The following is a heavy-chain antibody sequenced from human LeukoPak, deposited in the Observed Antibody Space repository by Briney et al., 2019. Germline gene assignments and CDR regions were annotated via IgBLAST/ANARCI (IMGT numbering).Heavy chain of an antibody. J-gene: IGHJ4*02. D-gene: IGHD3-22*01. CDR2: INPSGGST. CDR3: ARDLASSGYYWD. V-gene: IGHV1-46*01. Sequence: EASVKVPCKASGYTFTSCYMHWVRQAPGQGLEWMGMINPSGGSTSYAQKFQGRVTMTRDTSTSTVYMELSSLRSEDTAVYYCARDLASSGYYWDWGQGTLVTVSS. CDR1: GYTFTSCY.